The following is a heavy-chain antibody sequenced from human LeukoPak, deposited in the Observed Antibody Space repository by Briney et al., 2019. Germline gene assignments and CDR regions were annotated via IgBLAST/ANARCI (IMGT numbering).Heavy chain of an antibody. D-gene: IGHD3-22*01. Sequence: GGSLRLSCATSGVTFSKYSMQWVRQAPGKGLEWVAFVRLDTSQIYYADSVKGRFTISRDNSKSTLYLQMDSLRAEDTAVYYCAKDTLRSAEGYFWGQGILVTVSS. J-gene: IGHJ4*02. V-gene: IGHV3-30*02. CDR3: AKDTLRSAEGYF. CDR2: VRLDTSQI. CDR1: GVTFSKYS.